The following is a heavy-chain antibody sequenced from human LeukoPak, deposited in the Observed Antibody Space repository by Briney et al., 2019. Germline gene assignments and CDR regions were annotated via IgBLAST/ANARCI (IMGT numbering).Heavy chain of an antibody. CDR2: ISGSGGST. Sequence: GGSLRLSCAASGFTFSSYGMSWVRQAPGKGLEWVSAISGSGGSTYYADSVKGRFTISRDNSKKTLYLQMNSLRAEDMAVYYCAKESGYEHYYYYYMDVWGKGTTVTISS. CDR1: GFTFSSYG. CDR3: AKESGYEHYYYYYMDV. J-gene: IGHJ6*03. V-gene: IGHV3-23*01. D-gene: IGHD5-12*01.